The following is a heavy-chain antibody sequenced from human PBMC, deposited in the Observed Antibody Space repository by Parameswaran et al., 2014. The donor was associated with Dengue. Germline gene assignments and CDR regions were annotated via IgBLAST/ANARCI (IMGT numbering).Heavy chain of an antibody. CDR2: ISSSSSYI. D-gene: IGHD2-2*01. J-gene: IGHJ6*03. V-gene: IGHV3-21*01. CDR3: ARTPLSRAPNWGVVPAAMYYYMDV. Sequence: KWIRQPPGKGLEWVSSISSSSSYIYYADSVKGRFTISRDNAKNSLYLQMNSLRAEDTAVYYCARTPLSRAPNWGVVPAAMYYYMDVWGKGTTVTVSS.